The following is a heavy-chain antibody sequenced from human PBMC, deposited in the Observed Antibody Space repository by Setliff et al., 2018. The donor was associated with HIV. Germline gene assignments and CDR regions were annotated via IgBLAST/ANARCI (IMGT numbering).Heavy chain of an antibody. CDR2: IIPSLGAI. CDR3: ARGRWFGQLESSFDH. V-gene: IGHV1-69*13. CDR1: GGTFRNYA. Sequence: SVKVSCKAAGGTFRNYAINWARQAPGQGLEWMGAIIPSLGAIYSAQKFQGRVTITADEYATTVYMELSSLKSEDTAVYYCARGRWFGQLESSFDHWGLGTLVTSPQ. D-gene: IGHD3-10*01. J-gene: IGHJ4*02.